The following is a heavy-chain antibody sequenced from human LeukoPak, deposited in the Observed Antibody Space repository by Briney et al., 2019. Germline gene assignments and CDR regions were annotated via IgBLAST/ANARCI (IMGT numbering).Heavy chain of an antibody. Sequence: ASVTVSCKASGYTFTSYGISWVRQAPGQGLEWMGWISAYNGNTNYAQKLQGRVTMTTDTSTSTAYMELRSLRSDDTAAYYCARAYSSGSEYFQHWGQGTLVTVSS. CDR3: ARAYSSGSEYFQH. CDR1: GYTFTSYG. D-gene: IGHD6-19*01. J-gene: IGHJ1*01. V-gene: IGHV1-18*01. CDR2: ISAYNGNT.